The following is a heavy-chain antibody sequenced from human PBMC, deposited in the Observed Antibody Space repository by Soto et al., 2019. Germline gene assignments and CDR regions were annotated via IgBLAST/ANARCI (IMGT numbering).Heavy chain of an antibody. Sequence: GASVKVSCKASGYTFTSYAMHLVRQAPGQRLEWMGWINAGNGNTKYSQKFQGRVTITRDTSASTAYMELSSLRSEDTAVYYCARDLTTARFDYWGQGTLVTVSS. V-gene: IGHV1-3*01. D-gene: IGHD1-1*01. CDR2: INAGNGNT. J-gene: IGHJ4*02. CDR3: ARDLTTARFDY. CDR1: GYTFTSYA.